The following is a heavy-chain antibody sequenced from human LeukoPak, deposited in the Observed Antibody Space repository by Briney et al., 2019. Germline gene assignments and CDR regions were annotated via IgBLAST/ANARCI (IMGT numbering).Heavy chain of an antibody. Sequence: SETLSLTCTVSGGSINSSSYYWGWIRQPPGEALEWIGSIYHSGYTYYNPSLKSRVTISVDTSKSQFPLKLSSVTAADTVVYYCAGSSMFRGVTVDYWGQGTLVTVSS. D-gene: IGHD3-10*01. CDR1: GGSINSSSYY. J-gene: IGHJ4*02. CDR3: AGSSMFRGVTVDY. V-gene: IGHV4-39*01. CDR2: IYHSGYT.